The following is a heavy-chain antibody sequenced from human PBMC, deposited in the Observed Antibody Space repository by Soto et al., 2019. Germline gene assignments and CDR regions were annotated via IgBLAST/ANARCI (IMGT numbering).Heavy chain of an antibody. CDR3: AGRNSLASVSLNFRELSNYKWIDP. CDR2: IYYIGST. V-gene: IGHV4-39*01. Sequence: PSETLSLTCTVSCDSITNSNYYWGWFRQPPGKGLEWIASIYYIGSTYYNPSLKSRVTISVDTSNNQFSLNLNSVTASDTAVYYCAGRNSLASVSLNFRELSNYKWIDPWGPGTLVTVSS. CDR1: CDSITNSNYY. D-gene: IGHD3-16*02. J-gene: IGHJ5*02.